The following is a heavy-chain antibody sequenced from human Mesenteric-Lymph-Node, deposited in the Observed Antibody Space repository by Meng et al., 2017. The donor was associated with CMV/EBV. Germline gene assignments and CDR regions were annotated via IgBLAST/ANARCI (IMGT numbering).Heavy chain of an antibody. CDR1: AFTLSSHA. J-gene: IGHJ3*02. CDR3: ARDSGDRPVVTPEDSSFDI. D-gene: IGHD4-23*01. V-gene: IGHV3-48*03. Sequence: GGSLRLSCAASAFTLSSHAMTWVRQAPGKGLEWVSYISSSGDTIRYADSVRGRLIISRDNARNSVYLQMTSLRAEDTAVYFCARDSGDRPVVTPEDSSFDIWGQGTMVTVSS. CDR2: ISSSGDTI.